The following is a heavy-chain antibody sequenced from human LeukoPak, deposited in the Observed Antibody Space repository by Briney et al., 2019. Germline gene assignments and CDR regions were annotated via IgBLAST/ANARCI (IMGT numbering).Heavy chain of an antibody. J-gene: IGHJ4*02. CDR1: GGAISRYY. Sequence: SETLSLTCTVSGGAISRYYWSWIRQPPRKGLEWIGYNYYSGSTNYNPSLKSLVTISVDTSKNQFSLKLSAVTPASTAVYYCARLSGYFDYWGQGTLVTVSS. CDR3: ARLSGYFDY. D-gene: IGHD3-22*01. CDR2: NYYSGST. V-gene: IGHV4-59*08.